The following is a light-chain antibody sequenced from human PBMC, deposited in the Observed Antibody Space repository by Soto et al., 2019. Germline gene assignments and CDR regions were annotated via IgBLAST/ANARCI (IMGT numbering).Light chain of an antibody. CDR3: SSYTSSSTQV. V-gene: IGLV2-14*01. Sequence: SALAQPASVSGSPGQSITISCTGTSSDVGGYNYVSWYQQHPGKAPKLMIYEVSNRPSGVSNRFSGSKSGNTASLTISGLQAQDEAHYYCSSYTSSSTQVFGAGKKAIVL. CDR2: EVS. J-gene: IGLJ1*01. CDR1: SSDVGGYNY.